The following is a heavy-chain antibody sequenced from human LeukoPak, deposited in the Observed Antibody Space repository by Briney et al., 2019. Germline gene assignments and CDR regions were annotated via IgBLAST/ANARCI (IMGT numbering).Heavy chain of an antibody. CDR2: IYSCGST. D-gene: IGHD6-13*01. V-gene: IGHV3-66*01. Sequence: GGSLRLSCAASGFTVSSNYMSWVRQAPGKGLEWVSVIYSCGSTYYADSVKGRFTISRDNSKNTLYLQMNSLRAEDTALYYCARVVAAGYYYYYMDVWGKGTTVTVSS. CDR1: GFTVSSNY. CDR3: ARVVAAGYYYYYMDV. J-gene: IGHJ6*03.